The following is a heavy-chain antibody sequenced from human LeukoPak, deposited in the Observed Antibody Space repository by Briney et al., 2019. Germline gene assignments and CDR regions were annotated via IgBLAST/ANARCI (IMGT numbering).Heavy chain of an antibody. Sequence: KSSETRSLTCTVPGGSINSSSYYWAWIRQPPGEALEWIGSIYHSEYTYYNSSLKSRVTISVDTSNSQFSLKLSSVTAADTAVYYCARSSMFRRVTVDYWGQGTLVTVSS. D-gene: IGHD3-10*01. J-gene: IGHJ4*02. CDR3: ARSSMFRRVTVDY. CDR2: IYHSEYT. V-gene: IGHV4-39*01. CDR1: GGSINSSSYY.